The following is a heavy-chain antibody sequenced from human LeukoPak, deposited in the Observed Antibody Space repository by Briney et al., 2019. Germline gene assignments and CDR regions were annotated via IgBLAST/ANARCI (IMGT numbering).Heavy chain of an antibody. CDR3: ARGGSIVVVPAAISYWFDP. V-gene: IGHV4-34*01. Sequence: PSETLSLTCAVYGGSFSGYYWSWIRQPPGKGLEWIGEINHSGSTNYNPSLKSRVTISVDTSKNQLSLKLSSVTAADTAVYYCARGGSIVVVPAAISYWFDPWGQGTLVTVSP. J-gene: IGHJ5*02. CDR1: GGSFSGYY. CDR2: INHSGST. D-gene: IGHD2-2*01.